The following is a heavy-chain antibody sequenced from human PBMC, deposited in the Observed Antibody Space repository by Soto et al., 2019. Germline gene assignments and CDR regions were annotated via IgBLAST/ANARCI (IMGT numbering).Heavy chain of an antibody. CDR2: IPYNGSA. V-gene: IGHV4-59*01. J-gene: IGHJ6*02. CDR3: ARGGGPQEAPGILVKLHYYSGMAV. CDR1: GGSLSPYY. Sequence: QVQVEESGPGRVKPSETVSLKCTVSGGSLSPYYWSWIRQTPGKGLEWIGYIPYNGSATYSPSLKSRVTLSVYTTKKQLSLELSAVTAADTAVYYCARGGGPQEAPGILVKLHYYSGMAVWGQGTTVSFS. D-gene: IGHD2-2*01.